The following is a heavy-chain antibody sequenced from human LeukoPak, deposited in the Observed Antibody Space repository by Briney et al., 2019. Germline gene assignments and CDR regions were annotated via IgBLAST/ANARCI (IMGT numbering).Heavy chain of an antibody. V-gene: IGHV3-74*01. J-gene: IGHJ6*02. Sequence: GGSLRLSCAASGLTFNNYWMHWVRQAPGKGLVWVSRSNSDENIINYADSVKGRFTVSRDSAKNMMYLQMYSLRAEDTAVYHCARASPGGVVPGGDRDGMDVWGQGTTVTVSS. CDR1: GLTFNNYW. CDR3: ARASPGGVVPGGDRDGMDV. D-gene: IGHD2-2*01. CDR2: SNSDENII.